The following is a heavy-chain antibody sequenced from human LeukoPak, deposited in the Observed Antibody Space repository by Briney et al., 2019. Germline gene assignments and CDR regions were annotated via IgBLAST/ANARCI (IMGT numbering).Heavy chain of an antibody. J-gene: IGHJ6*03. V-gene: IGHV3-30*18. Sequence: PGGSLRLSCAASGFTFSSYGMHWVRQAPGKGLEWVAVISYDGSNKYYADSVKGRFTISRDNSKNTLYLQMNSLRAEDTAVYYCAKAIGEGLYYYYMDVWGKGTTVTVSS. CDR3: AKAIGEGLYYYYMDV. CDR2: ISYDGSNK. D-gene: IGHD3-10*01. CDR1: GFTFSSYG.